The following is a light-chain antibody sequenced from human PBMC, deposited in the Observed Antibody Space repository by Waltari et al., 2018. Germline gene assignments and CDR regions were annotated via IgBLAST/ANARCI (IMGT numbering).Light chain of an antibody. V-gene: IGLV2-23*02. CDR1: RSDVGSYNF. CDR2: ELS. Sequence: QSALTQPASVAGSPGQSITPPCPATRSDVGSYNFFFWFQQPPGKAPKFMSYELSKRPSGVSNRFSGSKSGNTASLTISGLQAEDEADYYCCSYVGSGTWVFGGGTRLTVL. CDR3: CSYVGSGTWV. J-gene: IGLJ3*02.